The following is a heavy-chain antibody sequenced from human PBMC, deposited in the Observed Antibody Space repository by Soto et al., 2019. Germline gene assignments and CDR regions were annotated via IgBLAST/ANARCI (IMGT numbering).Heavy chain of an antibody. J-gene: IGHJ4*02. CDR1: SDSINTNY. D-gene: IGHD6-19*01. CDR2: IHYTGST. Sequence: SETLSLTCTVSSDSINTNYWNWIRQSPDKGLEWMGYIHYTGSTDQNPSLRSRVIISIDTPKNQFSLTLTSVTAADTAVYFCARGRAVSKSFYFDYWGQGMLVTVSS. V-gene: IGHV4-59*01. CDR3: ARGRAVSKSFYFDY.